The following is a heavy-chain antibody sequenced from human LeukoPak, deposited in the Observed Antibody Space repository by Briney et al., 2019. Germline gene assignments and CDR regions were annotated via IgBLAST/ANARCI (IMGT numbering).Heavy chain of an antibody. CDR1: GYTFSNYD. D-gene: IGHD2-8*01. Sequence: ASVKVSCEASGYTFSNYDITWVRQAPGQGLEWMGWISTYNGNPNPAEKFQGRVTMTTDTSASTAYMEARSLRSDDTAVYYCARVMGPPDYWGQGTLVTVSS. CDR3: ARVMGPPDY. V-gene: IGHV1-18*01. J-gene: IGHJ4*02. CDR2: ISTYNGNP.